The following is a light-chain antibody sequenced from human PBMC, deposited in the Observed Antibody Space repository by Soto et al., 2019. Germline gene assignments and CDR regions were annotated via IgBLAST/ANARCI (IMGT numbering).Light chain of an antibody. J-gene: IGKJ2*01. CDR3: QQYGSSPPMYT. CDR1: QSVSSYY. CDR2: ATS. Sequence: EIVLTQSPGTLSLSPGERATLSCRASQSVSSYYLAWYQQKPGQSPRLLISATSSRATGIPDRFSGSGSGTDFTLTISRLETEDFAVYYCQQYGSSPPMYTFGQGTKLEIK. V-gene: IGKV3-20*01.